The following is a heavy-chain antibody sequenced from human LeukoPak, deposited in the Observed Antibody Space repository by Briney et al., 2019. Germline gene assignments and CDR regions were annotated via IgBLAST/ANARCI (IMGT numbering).Heavy chain of an antibody. CDR2: ISWNSGSI. V-gene: IGHV3-9*01. CDR3: SKDKGRYFDWLLPLDY. CDR1: GFTFSSYS. Sequence: GGSLRLSCAASGFTFSSYSMNWVRQAPGRGLECVSGISWNSGSIGYADSVKGRFTISRDNAKNSLYLQMNSLRAEDTALYYCSKDKGRYFDWLLPLDYWGQGTLVTVSS. J-gene: IGHJ4*02. D-gene: IGHD3-9*01.